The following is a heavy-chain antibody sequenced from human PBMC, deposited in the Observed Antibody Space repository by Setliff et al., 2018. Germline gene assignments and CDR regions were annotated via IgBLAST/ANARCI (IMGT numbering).Heavy chain of an antibody. CDR3: ARGRIAVAGTGVGPFDY. D-gene: IGHD6-19*01. Sequence: PSETLSLTCAVYGGSFSGYYWSWIRQPPGKGLEWIGEINHSGSTNYNPSLKSRVTISVDTSKSQFSLKLSSVTAADTAVYYCARGRIAVAGTGVGPFDYWGQGTLVTVSS. CDR2: INHSGST. V-gene: IGHV4-34*01. CDR1: GGSFSGYY. J-gene: IGHJ4*02.